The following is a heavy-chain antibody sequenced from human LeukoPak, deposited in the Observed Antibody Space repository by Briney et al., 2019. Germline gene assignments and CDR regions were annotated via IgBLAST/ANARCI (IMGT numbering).Heavy chain of an antibody. V-gene: IGHV1-69*13. CDR2: IIPIFGTA. J-gene: IGHJ4*02. CDR3: ASGSKTYYYDSSGY. Sequence: SVTVSCEASGGTFSSYAISWVRQAPGQGLEWMGGIIPIFGTANYAQKFQGRVTITADESTSTAYMELSSLRSEDTAVYYCASGSKTYYYDSSGYWGQGTLVTVSS. D-gene: IGHD3-22*01. CDR1: GGTFSSYA.